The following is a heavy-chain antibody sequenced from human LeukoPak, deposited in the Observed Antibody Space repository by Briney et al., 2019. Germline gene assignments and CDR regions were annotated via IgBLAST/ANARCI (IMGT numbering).Heavy chain of an antibody. J-gene: IGHJ4*02. CDR3: AKDIRPYSSGWYYFDY. D-gene: IGHD6-19*01. CDR2: ISWNSGSI. Sequence: GGSLRLSCAASGFTFDDYAMHWVRQAPGKGLEWVSGISWNSGSIGYADSVKGRFTISRDNAKNSLYLQMNSLRAEDTVLYYCAKDIRPYSSGWYYFDYWGQGTLVTVSS. CDR1: GFTFDDYA. V-gene: IGHV3-9*01.